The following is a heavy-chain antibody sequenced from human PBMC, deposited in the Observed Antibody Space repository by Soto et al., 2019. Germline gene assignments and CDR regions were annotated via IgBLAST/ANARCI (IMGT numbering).Heavy chain of an antibody. V-gene: IGHV1-2*02. CDR1: GYTFTGYY. D-gene: IGHD6-19*01. CDR2: INPNSGGT. J-gene: IGHJ4*02. Sequence: SCKASGYTFTGYYMHWVRQAPGQGLEWMGWINPNSGGTNYAQKFQGRVTMTRDTSISTAYMELSRLRSDDTAVYYCARDRQWLVLGFLDYWGQGTLVTVSS. CDR3: ARDRQWLVLGFLDY.